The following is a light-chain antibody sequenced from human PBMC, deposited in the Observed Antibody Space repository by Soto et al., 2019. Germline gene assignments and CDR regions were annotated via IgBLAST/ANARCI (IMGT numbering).Light chain of an antibody. CDR3: SSYTTSNTVV. CDR1: SRDVAAHNF. CDR2: DVT. Sequence: QSALTQPASVSESPGQSITISCTGSSRDVAAHNFVSWYQHHPDKAPKLIIYDVTNRPSGVSNRFSGSKSGTTASLTISGLQAEDEADYYCSSYTTSNTVVFGGGTKLTVL. V-gene: IGLV2-14*03. J-gene: IGLJ2*01.